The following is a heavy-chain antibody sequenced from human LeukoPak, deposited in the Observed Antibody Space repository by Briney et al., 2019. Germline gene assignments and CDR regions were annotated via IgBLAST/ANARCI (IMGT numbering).Heavy chain of an antibody. CDR1: GYTFTSYA. CDR3: ARVLFRGYSYGNNWFDP. D-gene: IGHD5-18*01. CDR2: IIPIFGTA. Sequence: SVKVSCKASGYTFTSYAISWVRQAPGQGLEWMGGIIPIFGTANYAQKFQGRVTITADKSTSTAYMELSSLRSEDTAVYYCARVLFRGYSYGNNWFDPWGQGTLVTVSS. J-gene: IGHJ5*02. V-gene: IGHV1-69*06.